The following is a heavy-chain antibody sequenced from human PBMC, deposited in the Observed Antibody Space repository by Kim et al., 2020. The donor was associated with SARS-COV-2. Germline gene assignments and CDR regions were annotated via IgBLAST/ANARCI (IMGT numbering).Heavy chain of an antibody. Sequence: GGSLRLSCAASGFTFSSYGMHWVRQAPGKGLEWVAVIWYDGSNKFYADSVKGRFTISRDNSKNTLYLQMNSLRAEDTAVYYCARDSYSDSSGYQFFDYWGQGTLVNVSS. D-gene: IGHD3-22*01. CDR2: IWYDGSNK. V-gene: IGHV3-33*01. CDR1: GFTFSSYG. J-gene: IGHJ4*01. CDR3: ARDSYSDSSGYQFFDY.